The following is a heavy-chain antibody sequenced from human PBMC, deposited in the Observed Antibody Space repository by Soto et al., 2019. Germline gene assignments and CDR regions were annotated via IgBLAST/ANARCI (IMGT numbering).Heavy chain of an antibody. J-gene: IGHJ4*02. D-gene: IGHD2-15*01. CDR2: IYYSGST. CDR1: GGSISSGGYY. CDR3: ARVDYHVEMAFVY. V-gene: IGHV4-31*03. Sequence: QVQLQESGPGLVKPSQTLSLTCTVSGGSISSGGYYWSWIRQHPGKGLEWIGYIYYSGSTHYNPPLKSRVTISVDRAKNQLSVKLSSVTAADTAVDYCARVDYHVEMAFVYWGRGTQVSVSS.